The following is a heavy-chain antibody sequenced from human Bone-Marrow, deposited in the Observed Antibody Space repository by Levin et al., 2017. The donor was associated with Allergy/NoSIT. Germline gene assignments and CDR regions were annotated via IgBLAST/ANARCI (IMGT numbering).Heavy chain of an antibody. CDR3: AREMADTAADTFDV. Sequence: GESLKISCKATGYSFTFFGISWVRQAPGQGLEWMGWVSPYNGDTNYAQPFHWIVSMTTDTSTSTAYMELRGLRSDDTAVYYCAREMADTAADTFDVWGQGTMVTVFS. CDR1: GYSFTFFG. V-gene: IGHV1-18*01. D-gene: IGHD5-18*01. J-gene: IGHJ3*01. CDR2: VSPYNGDT.